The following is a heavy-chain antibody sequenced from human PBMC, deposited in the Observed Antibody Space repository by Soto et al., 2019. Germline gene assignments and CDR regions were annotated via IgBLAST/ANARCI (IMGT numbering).Heavy chain of an antibody. D-gene: IGHD6-19*01. Sequence: QVQLQESGPGLVKPSQTLSLTCTVSGGSISSGGYYWSWIRQHPGKGREWSGYIYYSGSTYYNPSLKSRVTIAVDTSKNQFHLKLSSVTAADTAVYYCARALGEEAGTVWYFDLWGRGTLVTVSS. CDR1: GGSISSGGYY. CDR2: IYYSGST. V-gene: IGHV4-31*03. J-gene: IGHJ2*01. CDR3: ARALGEEAGTVWYFDL.